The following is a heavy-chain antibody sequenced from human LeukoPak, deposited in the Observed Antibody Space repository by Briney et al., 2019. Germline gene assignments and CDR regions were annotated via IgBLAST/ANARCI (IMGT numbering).Heavy chain of an antibody. D-gene: IGHD3-22*01. CDR2: INPNSGGT. V-gene: IGHV1-2*02. Sequence: ASVKVSCKASGYTFTGYYMHWVRQAPGQGLVWMGWINPNSGGTNYAQKFQGRVTMTRDTSISTAYMELSRLRSDDTAVYYCARDDNGSSGYPDYWGQGTLVTVSS. CDR3: ARDDNGSSGYPDY. CDR1: GYTFTGYY. J-gene: IGHJ4*02.